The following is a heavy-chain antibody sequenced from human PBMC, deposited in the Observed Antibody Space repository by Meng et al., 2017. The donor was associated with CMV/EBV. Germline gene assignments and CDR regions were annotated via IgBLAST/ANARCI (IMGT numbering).Heavy chain of an antibody. V-gene: IGHV1-69*05. CDR3: AREIRRWLQLYYYYYGMDV. Sequence: SVKFSCTASGGTFSSYAISWVRQAPGQGLEWMGGIIPIFGTANYAQKFQGRVTITTDESTSTAYMELSSLRSEDTAVYYCAREIRRWLQLYYYYYGMDVWGQGTTVTVSS. CDR2: IIPIFGTA. CDR1: GGTFSSYA. D-gene: IGHD5-24*01. J-gene: IGHJ6*02.